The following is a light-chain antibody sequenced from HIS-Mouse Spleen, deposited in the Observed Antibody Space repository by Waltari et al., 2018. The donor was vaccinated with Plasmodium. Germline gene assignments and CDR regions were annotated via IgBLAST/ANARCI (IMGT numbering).Light chain of an antibody. CDR1: KLGDKY. V-gene: IGLV3-1*01. Sequence: SYELTQPPSVSVSPGQTASITCSGDKLGDKYACWYQQKPGQSPVLVTYQDSKRPSGIPERFSGSNSGTTATLTISGTQAMDEADYYCQAWDSSTVVFGGGTKLTVL. CDR2: QDS. J-gene: IGLJ2*01. CDR3: QAWDSSTVV.